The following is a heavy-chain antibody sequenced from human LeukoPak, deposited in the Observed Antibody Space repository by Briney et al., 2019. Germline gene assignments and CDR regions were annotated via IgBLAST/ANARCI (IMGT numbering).Heavy chain of an antibody. Sequence: ASVKVSCKASGYTFTSYYMHWVRQAPGQGLEWMGIINPSGGSTSYAQKFQGRVTMTRDTSTSTVYMELSSLRSEDTAVYYCARVSAAGMEFHYGMDAWGQGTTVFVSS. CDR1: GYTFTSYY. D-gene: IGHD6-13*01. CDR2: INPSGGST. V-gene: IGHV1-46*01. J-gene: IGHJ6*02. CDR3: ARVSAAGMEFHYGMDA.